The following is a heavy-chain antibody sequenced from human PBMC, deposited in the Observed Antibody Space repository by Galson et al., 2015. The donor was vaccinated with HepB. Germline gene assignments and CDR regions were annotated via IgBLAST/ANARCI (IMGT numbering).Heavy chain of an antibody. J-gene: IGHJ6*02. V-gene: IGHV3-7*01. CDR1: GFTFSRYW. CDR2: IEPDGSEK. Sequence: SLRLSCAASGFTFSRYWMGWVRQAPGKGLEWVAYIEPDGSEKYYVDSMKGRSAISRENAKNSLFLQMNSLRDEDTAVYYCSRWAYSYGVDVWGQGTTVTVSS. CDR3: SRWAYSYGVDV.